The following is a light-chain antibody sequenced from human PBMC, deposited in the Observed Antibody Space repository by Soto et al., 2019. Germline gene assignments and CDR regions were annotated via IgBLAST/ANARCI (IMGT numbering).Light chain of an antibody. J-gene: IGKJ1*01. CDR3: EQSYSTPPWT. CDR1: QSISSY. CDR2: AAS. Sequence: DIQVTQSPSSLSASVGDRVTITCRASQSISSYLNWYQQKPGIAPKLLIYAASSLQSGVPSRFSGSGSGTDFTLTISSLQPEDFATYYCEQSYSTPPWTFGQGTKVEIK. V-gene: IGKV1-39*01.